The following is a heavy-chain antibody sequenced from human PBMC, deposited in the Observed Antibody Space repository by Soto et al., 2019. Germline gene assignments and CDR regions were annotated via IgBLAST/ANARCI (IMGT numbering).Heavy chain of an antibody. V-gene: IGHV5-51*01. D-gene: IGHD5-12*01. Sequence: GEALKISCKGSGYSFTSYWIGWVRQMPGKGLEWMGIIYPGDSDTRYSPSFQGQVTISADKSISTAYLQWSSLKASDTAMYYCARLKRDGYNYSPLYYWGQGTLVTVSS. CDR2: IYPGDSDT. CDR3: ARLKRDGYNYSPLYY. J-gene: IGHJ4*02. CDR1: GYSFTSYW.